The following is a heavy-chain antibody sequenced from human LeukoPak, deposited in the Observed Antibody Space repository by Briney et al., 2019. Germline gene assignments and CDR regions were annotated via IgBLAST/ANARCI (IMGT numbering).Heavy chain of an antibody. J-gene: IGHJ4*02. Sequence: SETLSLTCTVSGGSISSYYWSWIRQPPGKGLEWIGYIYYSGSTNYNPSLKSRVTISVDTSKNQFSLKLSSVTAADTAVYYCARTYSSSWYYFDYWGQGTLVTVSS. V-gene: IGHV4-59*01. D-gene: IGHD6-13*01. CDR2: IYYSGST. CDR3: ARTYSSSWYYFDY. CDR1: GGSISSYY.